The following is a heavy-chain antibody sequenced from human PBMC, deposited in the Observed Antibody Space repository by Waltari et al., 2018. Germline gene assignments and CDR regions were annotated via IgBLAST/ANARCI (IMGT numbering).Heavy chain of an antibody. J-gene: IGHJ4*02. CDR2: IYYSGST. CDR3: AIIQLPRFNYFDY. D-gene: IGHD5-18*01. Sequence: QLQLQESGPGLVKPSETLSLTCTVSGGSISSSSYYWGWIRQPPGKGLEWIGSIYYSGSTYYNPSLKSRVTISVDTSKNQFSLKLSSVTAADTAVYYCAIIQLPRFNYFDYWGQGTLVTVYS. CDR1: GGSISSSSYY. V-gene: IGHV4-39*01.